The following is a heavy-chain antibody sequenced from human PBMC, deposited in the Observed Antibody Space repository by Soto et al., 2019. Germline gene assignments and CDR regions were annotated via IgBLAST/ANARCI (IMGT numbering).Heavy chain of an antibody. J-gene: IGHJ5*02. D-gene: IGHD3-22*01. V-gene: IGHV5-51*01. CDR3: ARKDKSGYFNWFDP. Sequence: PGESLTISCGTSGYEFTSYCIAWVRQMPGKGLEWMGIIFPSDSDTRYSPSFQGEVTISSDRSTSTVFLQWASLKSSDTAVYFCARKDKSGYFNWFDPWGRRTLVTVSS. CDR1: GYEFTSYC. CDR2: IFPSDSDT.